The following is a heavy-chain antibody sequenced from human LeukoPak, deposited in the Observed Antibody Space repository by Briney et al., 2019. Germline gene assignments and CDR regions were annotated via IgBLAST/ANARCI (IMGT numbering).Heavy chain of an antibody. CDR2: ISGSGVTT. J-gene: IGHJ6*02. Sequence: GGSLRLSYVASGFTFYSHVMSWVRQAPGMGLEWVSAISGSGVTTFYADSMKGRFTISRDNSKNTLYLQMNSLRAEDTAVYYCAKGGRILLKNFGLDVWGQGTTVTVSS. CDR3: AKGGRILLKNFGLDV. V-gene: IGHV3-23*01. D-gene: IGHD2/OR15-2a*01. CDR1: GFTFYSHV.